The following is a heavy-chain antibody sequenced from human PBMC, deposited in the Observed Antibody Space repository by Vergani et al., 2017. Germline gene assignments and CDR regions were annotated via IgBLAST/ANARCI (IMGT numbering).Heavy chain of an antibody. Sequence: QVQLVESGGGVVQPGGSLRLSCAASGFTFSSYGMHWVRQAPGKGLEWVAFIRYDGSNKYYADSVKGRFTISRDNSKNTLYLQMNSLRAEDTAVYYCAKDYYDSSGYWANVDYWGQGTLVTVSS. CDR1: GFTFSSYG. CDR3: AKDYYDSSGYWANVDY. CDR2: IRYDGSNK. V-gene: IGHV3-30*02. J-gene: IGHJ4*02. D-gene: IGHD3-22*01.